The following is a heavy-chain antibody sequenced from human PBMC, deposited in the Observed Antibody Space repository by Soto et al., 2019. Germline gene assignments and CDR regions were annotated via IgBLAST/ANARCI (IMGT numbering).Heavy chain of an antibody. CDR3: TRRKNDDIRFYYYYGLDV. J-gene: IGHJ6*02. D-gene: IGHD3-9*01. Sequence: GGSLRLSCAGSGFTFSGAAMHWVRQAPGKGLEWVGRIRSRTNSFATAYAASLKGRFTISRDDSKNTTYLQMNSLKAEDTAVYYCTRRKNDDIRFYYYYGLDVWGQGTAVTSP. V-gene: IGHV3-73*01. CDR2: IRSRTNSFAT. CDR1: GFTFSGAA.